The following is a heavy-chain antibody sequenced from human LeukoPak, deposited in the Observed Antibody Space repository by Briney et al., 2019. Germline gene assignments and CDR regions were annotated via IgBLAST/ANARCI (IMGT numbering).Heavy chain of an antibody. CDR1: GFTFHSYS. D-gene: IGHD3-9*01. CDR2: ITSDGEIV. J-gene: IGHJ4*02. V-gene: IGHV3-48*04. Sequence: GGSLRLSCEASGFTFHSYSMNWVRQAPGKGLEWLSYITSDGEIVSYADSVRGRFTISRDNGKNSLFLQMNNLRAEDTALYYCVRDKDWAFDYWGQGTLLTVSS. CDR3: VRDKDWAFDY.